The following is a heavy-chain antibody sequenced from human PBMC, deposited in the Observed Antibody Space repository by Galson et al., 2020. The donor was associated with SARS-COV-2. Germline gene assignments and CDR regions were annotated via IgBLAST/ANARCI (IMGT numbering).Heavy chain of an antibody. CDR2: TYYRSKWYN. V-gene: IGHV6-1*01. J-gene: IGHJ6*02. CDR1: GDSVSSNSAA. D-gene: IGHD6-13*01. CDR3: ARSEVLMAAAGTVYYYSYGMDV. Sequence: SQTLSLTCAISGDSVSSNSAAWNWIRQSPSRGLEWLGRTYYRSKWYNDYAVSVKSRITINPDTSKNQFSLQLNSVTPEDTAVYYCARSEVLMAAAGTVYYYSYGMDVWGQGTTVTVSS.